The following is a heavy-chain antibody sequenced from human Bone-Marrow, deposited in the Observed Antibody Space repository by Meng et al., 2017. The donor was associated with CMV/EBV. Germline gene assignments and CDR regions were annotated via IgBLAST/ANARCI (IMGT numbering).Heavy chain of an antibody. V-gene: IGHV1-69*10. D-gene: IGHD3-3*01. CDR1: GGTFSSYA. J-gene: IGHJ3*02. CDR3: ARDSLSVRFLEWWSDAVDI. CDR2: IIPILGIA. Sequence: SVKVSCKASGGTFSSYAISWVRQAPGQGLEWMGGIIPILGIANYAQKFQGRVTITADKSTSTAYMELSSLRSEDTAVYYCARDSLSVRFLEWWSDAVDIWGQGTMVTVSS.